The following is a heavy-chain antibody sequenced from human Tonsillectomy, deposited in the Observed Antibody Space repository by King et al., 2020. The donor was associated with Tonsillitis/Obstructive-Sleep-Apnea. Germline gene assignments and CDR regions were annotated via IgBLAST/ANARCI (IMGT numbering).Heavy chain of an antibody. CDR2: IIPILDIT. Sequence: QLVQSGAEMKKPGSSVKVSCKGSGGTFRNYAISWVRQAPGQGLEWMGGIIPILDITNYAPKFQGRVTITAETSTSTAYMELSSLRSEDTAVYYCARDQFPAAIDLTVTTAEYGMDVWGQGTTVTLS. J-gene: IGHJ6*02. CDR3: ARDQFPAAIDLTVTTAEYGMDV. CDR1: GGTFRNYA. V-gene: IGHV1-69*10. D-gene: IGHD2-2*01.